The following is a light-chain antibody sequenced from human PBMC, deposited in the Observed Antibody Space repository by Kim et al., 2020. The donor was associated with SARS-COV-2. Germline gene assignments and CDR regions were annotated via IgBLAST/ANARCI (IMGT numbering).Light chain of an antibody. CDR1: QSVLYSSNNKNY. CDR2: WAS. Sequence: ATINCKSSQSVLYSSNNKNYLAWYQQKPGQPPKLLIYWASTRESGVPDRFSGSGSGTDFTLTISSLQVEDVAVYYCQQYYSTPLTFGGGTKVDIK. V-gene: IGKV4-1*01. CDR3: QQYYSTPLT. J-gene: IGKJ4*01.